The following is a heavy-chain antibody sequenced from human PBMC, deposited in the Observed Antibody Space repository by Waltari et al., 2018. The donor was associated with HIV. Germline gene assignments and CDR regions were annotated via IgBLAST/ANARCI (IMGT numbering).Heavy chain of an antibody. CDR2: ISWKSGVI. CDR3: ARGPMYKWFDP. J-gene: IGHJ5*02. CDR1: GFQFDDYA. V-gene: IGHV3-9*01. D-gene: IGHD3-10*02. Sequence: DVQLVESGGDLVQPGGSLRLSCAASGFQFDDYAMHWVRQAPGKGLEWVSGISWKSGVIAYADSVRGRFTISRDNAKNSLYLQMNSLRAEDTAFYYCARGPMYKWFDPWGQGTLVTVSS.